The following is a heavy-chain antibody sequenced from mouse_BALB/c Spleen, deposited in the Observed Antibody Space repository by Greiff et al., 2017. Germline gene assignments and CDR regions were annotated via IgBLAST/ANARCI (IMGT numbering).Heavy chain of an antibody. CDR2: ISYSGST. J-gene: IGHJ4*01. CDR3: ARYGYGSSYYAMDY. Sequence: EVKLVESGPSLVKPSQTLSLTCSVTGDSITSGYWNWIRKFPGNKLEYMGYISYSGSTYYNPSLKSRISITRDTSKNQYYLQLNSLTTEDTATYYCARYGYGSSYYAMDYWGQGTSVTVSS. CDR1: GDSITSGY. V-gene: IGHV3-8*02. D-gene: IGHD1-1*01.